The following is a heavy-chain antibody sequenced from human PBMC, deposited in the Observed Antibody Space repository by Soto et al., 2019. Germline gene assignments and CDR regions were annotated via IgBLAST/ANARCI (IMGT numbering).Heavy chain of an antibody. D-gene: IGHD6-19*01. CDR2: IIPMFRSS. CDR3: AKDGSSGWPYYYGMDV. Sequence: QVQLVQSGAEAKKPGSSVKVSCKASGGTFTDYAFSWVRQAPGQGLEWMGGIIPMFRSSNFAQKFQDRLTIFVDASAGTAYMELSSLRSDDTAIYYCAKDGSSGWPYYYGMDVWGQGTTVTVSS. CDR1: GGTFTDYA. V-gene: IGHV1-69*01. J-gene: IGHJ6*02.